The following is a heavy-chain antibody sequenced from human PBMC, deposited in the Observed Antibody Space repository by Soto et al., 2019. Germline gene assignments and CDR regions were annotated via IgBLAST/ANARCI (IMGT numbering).Heavy chain of an antibody. CDR2: ICPGYSNI. D-gene: IGHD2-15*01. CDR1: GYIFTDHC. J-gene: IGHJ6*02. Sequence: EVQVVQSGAEVKEPGESLKISCKGSGYIFTDHCIVWVRQMAGKGLEWVGIICPGYSNIIYSPSVQGQVTISADMSISTASLQWSSLKAPDTAIYYCARRHYCRVNGTINPDYYYGMDVWGQGTTVTVSS. CDR3: ARRHYCRVNGTINPDYYYGMDV. V-gene: IGHV5-51*01.